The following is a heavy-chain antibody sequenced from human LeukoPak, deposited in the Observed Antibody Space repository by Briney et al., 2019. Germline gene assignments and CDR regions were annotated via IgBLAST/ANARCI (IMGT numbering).Heavy chain of an antibody. J-gene: IGHJ4*02. V-gene: IGHV4-59*08. D-gene: IGHD3-22*01. Sequence: SETLSLTCTVSGGSISSYYWSWIRQPPGKGLEWIGYIYYSGSTNYNPSLKSRVTISVDTSKNQFSLKLSSVTAADTAVYYCARHVGVVVTKRYFDYWGQGTLVTVSS. CDR2: IYYSGST. CDR1: GGSISSYY. CDR3: ARHVGVVVTKRYFDY.